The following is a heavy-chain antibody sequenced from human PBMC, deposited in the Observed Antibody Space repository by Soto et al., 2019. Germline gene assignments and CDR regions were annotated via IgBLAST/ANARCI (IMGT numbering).Heavy chain of an antibody. CDR2: ISSNGVGT. Sequence: GGSLRLSCAASGFNLSGYAMDWVRQAPGKGLEYVSGISSNGVGTYYANSVQGRFTISRDNSKNTVYLQMGSLRPEDMAVYYCARRARPDFYYLDVWGKGTTVTVSS. J-gene: IGHJ6*03. V-gene: IGHV3-64*01. CDR3: ARRARPDFYYLDV. D-gene: IGHD6-6*01. CDR1: GFNLSGYA.